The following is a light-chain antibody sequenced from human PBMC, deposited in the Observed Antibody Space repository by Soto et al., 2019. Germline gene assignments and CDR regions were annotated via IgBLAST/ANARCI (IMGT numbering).Light chain of an antibody. V-gene: IGKV3-11*01. J-gene: IGKJ1*01. CDR3: QERSTWWT. CDR2: DAS. Sequence: EIVLTQSPATLSLSPGERATLSCRASQSVSSYLAWYQQKPGQAPRLLIYDASNRATGIPARFSGSGSGTDFTLTISSLEPEDFAVYYCQERSTWWTFGQGPKVDIK. CDR1: QSVSSY.